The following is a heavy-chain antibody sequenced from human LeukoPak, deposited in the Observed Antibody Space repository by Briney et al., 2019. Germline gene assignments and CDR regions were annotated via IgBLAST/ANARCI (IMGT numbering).Heavy chain of an antibody. CDR2: INPNSGGT. CDR3: ARPQRVLRYFDWSPFGD. CDR1: GYTFTGYY. V-gene: IGHV1-2*02. D-gene: IGHD3-9*01. J-gene: IGHJ4*02. Sequence: ASVKVSCKASGYTFTGYYMRWVRQAPGQGLEWMGWINPNSGGTNYAQKFQGRVTMTRDTSISTAYMELSRLRSDDTAVYYCARPQRVLRYFDWSPFGDWGQGTLVTVSS.